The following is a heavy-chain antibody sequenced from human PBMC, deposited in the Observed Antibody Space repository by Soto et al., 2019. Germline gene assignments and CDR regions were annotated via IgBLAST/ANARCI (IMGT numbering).Heavy chain of an antibody. J-gene: IGHJ5*02. D-gene: IGHD5-12*01. CDR2: IYYSGST. CDR1: GRSISSYY. CDR3: ARVLTYSGYADWFGP. Sequence: SETLSLTTTVSGRSISSYYWSWIRQPPGKGLEWIGYIYYSGSTNYNPSLKSRVTISVDTSKNQFSLKLSSVTAADTAVYYCARVLTYSGYADWFGPWGQGTLVNVSS. V-gene: IGHV4-59*01.